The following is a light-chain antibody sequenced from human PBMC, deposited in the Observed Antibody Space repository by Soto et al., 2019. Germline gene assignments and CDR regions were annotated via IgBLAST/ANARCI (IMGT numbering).Light chain of an antibody. CDR2: HAS. J-gene: IGKJ1*01. CDR3: QQYHFFWT. Sequence: DIQMTQSPSTLSASVGDRVTVTCRASRSISTWLAWYQQKPGNAPKLLLHHASILESGVPSRFSGSGSGTEFTLTIGNLQPDDFATYYCQQYHFFWTFGQGTKVEIK. CDR1: RSISTW. V-gene: IGKV1-5*01.